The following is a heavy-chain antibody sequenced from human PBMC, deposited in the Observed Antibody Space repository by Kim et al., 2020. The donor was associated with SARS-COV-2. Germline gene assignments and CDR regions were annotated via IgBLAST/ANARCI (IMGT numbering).Heavy chain of an antibody. J-gene: IGHJ4*02. CDR1: GFTFSSYA. CDR2: ISYDGSNK. Sequence: GGSLRLSCAASGFTFSSYAMHWVRQAPGKGLEWVAVISYDGSNKYYADSVKGRFTISRDNSKNTLYLQMNSLRAEDTAVYYCARVKIAAAGTSFDYWGQGTLVTVSS. CDR3: ARVKIAAAGTSFDY. V-gene: IGHV3-30-3*01. D-gene: IGHD6-13*01.